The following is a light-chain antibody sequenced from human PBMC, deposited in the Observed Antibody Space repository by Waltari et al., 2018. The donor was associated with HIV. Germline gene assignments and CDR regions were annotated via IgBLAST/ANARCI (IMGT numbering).Light chain of an antibody. CDR1: SSNIGRNA. V-gene: IGLV1-44*01. J-gene: IGLJ2*01. CDR3: ATWDFSLNGRVV. Sequence: QSVLTQPPSASGTPGQRVTIPCSGSSSNIGRNAVNWYQHLPGTAPNLLIYGNDERPSGVPDRCSGSKSGTSASLAISGLQSEDEGDYYCATWDFSLNGRVVFGGGTKLTVL. CDR2: GND.